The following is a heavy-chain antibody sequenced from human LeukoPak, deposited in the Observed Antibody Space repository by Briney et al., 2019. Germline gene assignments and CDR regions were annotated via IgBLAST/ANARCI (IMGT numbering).Heavy chain of an antibody. D-gene: IGHD3-22*01. CDR3: ARDADSSGSSGYWNAFDI. CDR2: IYYSGST. V-gene: IGHV4-59*01. Sequence: PSETLSLTCTVSGGSISSYYWSWIRQPPGKGLEWIGYIYYSGSTNYNPSLKSRVTISVDTSKNQFSLKLSSVTAVDTAVYYCARDADSSGSSGYWNAFDIWGQGTMVTVSS. J-gene: IGHJ3*02. CDR1: GGSISSYY.